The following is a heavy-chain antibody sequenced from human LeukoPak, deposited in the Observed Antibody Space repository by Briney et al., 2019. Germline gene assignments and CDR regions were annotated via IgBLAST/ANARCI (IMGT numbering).Heavy chain of an antibody. V-gene: IGHV4-39*01. CDR2: IYYSGST. J-gene: IGHJ5*02. CDR1: GGSISSSSYY. D-gene: IGHD6-13*01. CDR3: ARHGYQQLVPDWFDP. Sequence: SETLSLTCTVSGGSISSSSYYWGWIRQPPGKGLEWIGSIYYSGSTYYNPSLKSRVTISVDTSKNRFSLKLSSVTAADTAVYYCARHGYQQLVPDWFDPWGQGTLVTVSS.